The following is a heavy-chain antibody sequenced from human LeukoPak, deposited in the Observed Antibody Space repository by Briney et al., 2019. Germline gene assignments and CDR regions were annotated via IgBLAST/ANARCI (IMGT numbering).Heavy chain of an antibody. CDR3: ARAGWFGELYGPLDF. CDR2: INHSGST. V-gene: IGHV4-34*01. CDR1: GFTFSSYS. J-gene: IGHJ4*02. D-gene: IGHD3-10*01. Sequence: PGGSLRLSCAASGFTFSSYSMNWIRQSPGKGLEWIGEINHSGSTNYYPSLKSRVTISVDPSKNQFSLKLTSVIAADTAIYYCARAGWFGELYGPLDFWGQGTLVTVSS.